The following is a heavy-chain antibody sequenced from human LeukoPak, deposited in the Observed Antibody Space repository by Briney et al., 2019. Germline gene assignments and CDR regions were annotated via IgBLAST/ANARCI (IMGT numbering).Heavy chain of an antibody. CDR2: IYPGDSDT. J-gene: IGHJ5*02. D-gene: IGHD3-9*01. CDR1: GDSFTSYW. Sequence: GESLKISGKGSGDSFTSYWGGGLRHTPGKGLKWMGIIYPGDSDTRYSPSFQGQVTISADKSISTAYLQWSSLKASDTAMYYCARIYDIGFDPWGQGTLVTVSS. CDR3: ARIYDIGFDP. V-gene: IGHV5-51*01.